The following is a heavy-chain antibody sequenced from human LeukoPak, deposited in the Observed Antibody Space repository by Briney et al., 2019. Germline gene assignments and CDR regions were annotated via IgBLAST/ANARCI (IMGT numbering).Heavy chain of an antibody. CDR1: GYSISSGYY. J-gene: IGHJ4*02. Sequence: PSETLSLTCAVSGYSISSGYYWGWIRQPPGKGLEWIGSIYHSGSTYYNPSLKSRVTISVDTSKNQFSLKLSSVTAADTAVYYCARHSDVWFGELLANFDYWAREPWSPSPQ. CDR2: IYHSGST. CDR3: ARHSDVWFGELLANFDY. D-gene: IGHD3-10*01. V-gene: IGHV4-38-2*01.